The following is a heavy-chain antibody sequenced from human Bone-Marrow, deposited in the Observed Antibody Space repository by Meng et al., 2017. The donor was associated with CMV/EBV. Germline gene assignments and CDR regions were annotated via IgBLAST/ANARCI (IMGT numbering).Heavy chain of an antibody. Sequence: SVKVSCKASGGTFSAHAISWVRQAPGQGLEWMGGHMPMFGTANFAHKFWNRVMVTTDESMTTAYMELSSLRSEDTAVYYCAADLAGYIWGQGTMVTVSS. CDR2: HMPMFGTA. CDR3: AADLAGYI. J-gene: IGHJ3*02. CDR1: GGTFSAHA. V-gene: IGHV1-69*05. D-gene: IGHD3-16*01.